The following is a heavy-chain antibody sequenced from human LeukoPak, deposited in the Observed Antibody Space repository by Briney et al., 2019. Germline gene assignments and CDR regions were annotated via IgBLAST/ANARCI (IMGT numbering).Heavy chain of an antibody. V-gene: IGHV3-53*01. CDR1: GFTVSGNY. J-gene: IGHJ4*02. D-gene: IGHD1-26*01. CDR2: IYTDDTT. CDR3: ASYSGSLLRHY. Sequence: GGSLRLSCAASGFTVSGNYMSWVRQSPGKGLEWVSVIYTDDTTFYADSVKGRFTISRDNSKNTLYLQMNSLRAEDTAVYYCASYSGSLLRHYWGQGTLVTVSS.